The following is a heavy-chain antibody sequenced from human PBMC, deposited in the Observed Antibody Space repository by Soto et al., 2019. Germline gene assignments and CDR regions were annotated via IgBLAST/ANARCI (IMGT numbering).Heavy chain of an antibody. CDR1: GGSISSYY. V-gene: IGHV4-59*01. D-gene: IGHD1-1*01. CDR3: AREVLEDNWFDP. J-gene: IGHJ5*02. CDR2: IYYSGST. Sequence: QVQLQESGPGLVKPSETLSLTCTVSGGSISSYYWSWIRQPPGKGLEWIGNIYYSGSTNYNPSLKSRVTISVDTSKNQFSLKLSSVTAADTAVYYCAREVLEDNWFDPWGQGTLVTVSS.